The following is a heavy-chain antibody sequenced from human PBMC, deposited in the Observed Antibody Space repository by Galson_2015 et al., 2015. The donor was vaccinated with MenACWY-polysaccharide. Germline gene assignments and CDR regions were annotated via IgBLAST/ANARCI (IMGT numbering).Heavy chain of an antibody. V-gene: IGHV3-11*01. CDR1: GFPFSDYY. Sequence: SLRLSCAASGFPFSDYYMSWIRQAPGKGLEWVSYISSRGSTIYYADSVKGRFTISRDNAKNSLYLQMNSLRAEDTAVYYCASVAGSGWYEDYWGQGTLVTVSS. J-gene: IGHJ4*02. D-gene: IGHD6-19*01. CDR2: ISSRGSTI. CDR3: ASVAGSGWYEDY.